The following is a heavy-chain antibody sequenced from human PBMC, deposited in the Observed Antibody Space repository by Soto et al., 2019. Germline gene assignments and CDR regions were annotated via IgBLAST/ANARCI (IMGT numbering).Heavy chain of an antibody. V-gene: IGHV3-30*18. J-gene: IGHJ4*02. CDR1: GFTFITFG. CDR3: AKTQYYDFWFDY. CDR2: ISYDGTYK. D-gene: IGHD3-3*01. Sequence: GGSLRLSCAASGFTFITFGMHWVRQAPGKGLEWVAVISYDGTYKYYADSVKGRFTISRDNSKNTLYLQMNSLRAEDTAVYYCAKTQYYDFWFDYWGQGTLVTVSS.